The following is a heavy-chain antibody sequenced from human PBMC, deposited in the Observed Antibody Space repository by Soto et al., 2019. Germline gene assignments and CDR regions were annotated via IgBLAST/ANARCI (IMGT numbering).Heavy chain of an antibody. J-gene: IGHJ6*02. CDR3: ARGPTRLPGIAAAGGMDV. CDR2: IYYSGMT. D-gene: IGHD6-13*01. CDR1: GVSVSTGGYF. Sequence: PSETLSRTCTVSGVSVSTGGYFWTWIRQHPGKGLEWIGNIYYSGMTYYNPSLRGGVSISLDPCESQFSLKLNSVTAADTAVYYCARGPTRLPGIAAAGGMDVWGQGTTVTVSS. V-gene: IGHV4-31*03.